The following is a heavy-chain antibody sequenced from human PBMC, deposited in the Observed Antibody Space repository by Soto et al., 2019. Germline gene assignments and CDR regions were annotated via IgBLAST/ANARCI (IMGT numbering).Heavy chain of an antibody. Sequence: QLQLRESGPGLVKPSETLSLTCTVSGGSISSNSYYWGWIRQPPGKGLEWIGSIYYSGSTYYNPSLKSRVPISVDTSENLFPLKLSSATSADTALYYCARLDHPWYADYWGQGTLVTVSS. V-gene: IGHV4-39*01. CDR3: ARLDHPWYADY. J-gene: IGHJ4*02. CDR2: IYYSGST. CDR1: GGSISSNSYY. D-gene: IGHD6-13*01.